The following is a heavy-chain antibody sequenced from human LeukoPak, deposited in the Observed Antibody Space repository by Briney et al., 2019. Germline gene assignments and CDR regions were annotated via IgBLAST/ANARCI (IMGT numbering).Heavy chain of an antibody. CDR3: AREGAGSYDDSYFDY. CDR1: GFTFSSYS. CDR2: ISSSSSYI. V-gene: IGHV3-21*01. D-gene: IGHD1-26*01. Sequence: GGSLRLSCAASGFTFSSYSMNWVRQAPGKGLEWVSSISSSSSYIYYADSVKGRFTISRDNAKNSLYLQINSLRAEDTAVYYCAREGAGSYDDSYFDYWGQGTLVTVSS. J-gene: IGHJ4*02.